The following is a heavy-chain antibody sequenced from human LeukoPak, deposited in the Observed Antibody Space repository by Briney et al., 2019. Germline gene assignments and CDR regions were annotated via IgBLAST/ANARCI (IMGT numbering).Heavy chain of an antibody. V-gene: IGHV1-24*01. D-gene: IGHD1-1*01. Sequence: ASVKVSCKVSGYTLTELSMHWVRQAPGKGLEWMGGFDPEDGETIYAQKFQGRVTMTEDTSTDTAYMELSRLRSDDTAVYYCASSARTGRFDPWGQGTLVTVSS. CDR1: GYTLTELS. CDR2: FDPEDGET. J-gene: IGHJ5*02. CDR3: ASSARTGRFDP.